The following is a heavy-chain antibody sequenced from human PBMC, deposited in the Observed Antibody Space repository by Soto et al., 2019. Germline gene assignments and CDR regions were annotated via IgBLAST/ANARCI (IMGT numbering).Heavy chain of an antibody. J-gene: IGHJ6*02. CDR2: IIPIFGTA. Sequence: QVQLVQSGAEVKKPGSSVKVSCKASGGTFSSYAISWVRQAPGQGLEWMGGIIPIFGTANYAQKFQGRVTITADESTSTAYIELSSLRSESTTVYYRAGESYDIVTGYPKKDYYYYGMDVWGQGTTVTVSS. CDR3: AGESYDIVTGYPKKDYYYYGMDV. V-gene: IGHV1-69*01. D-gene: IGHD3-9*01. CDR1: GGTFSSYA.